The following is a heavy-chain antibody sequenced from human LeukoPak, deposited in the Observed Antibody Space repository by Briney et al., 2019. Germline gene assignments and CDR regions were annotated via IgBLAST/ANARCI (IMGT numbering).Heavy chain of an antibody. CDR2: INHSGST. V-gene: IGHV4-39*07. Sequence: SETLSLTCTVSGGSISSSSYYWSWIRQPPGKGLEWIGEINHSGSTNYNPSLKSRVTISVDTSKNQFSLKLSSVTAADTAVYYCARDLPFDPWGQGTLVTVSS. J-gene: IGHJ5*02. CDR3: ARDLPFDP. CDR1: GGSISSSSYY.